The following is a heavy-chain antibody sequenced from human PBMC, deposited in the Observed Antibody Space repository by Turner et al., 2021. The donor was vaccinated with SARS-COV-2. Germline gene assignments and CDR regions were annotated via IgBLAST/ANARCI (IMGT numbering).Heavy chain of an antibody. V-gene: IGHV3-53*01. CDR1: GFIVRSNY. CDR2: IYPGGNT. CDR3: ARGGLVTAPMHRLDY. J-gene: IGHJ4*02. Sequence: EVQLVESGGGLIQPGGYLRLSCAASGFIVRSNYMTWVRQAPGKGLEWVSIIYPGGNTYDADSLKGRFTISRDNSKNTVYLQTNSLRTEDTAVYYCARGGLVTAPMHRLDYWGQGTLVTVSS. D-gene: IGHD2-21*01.